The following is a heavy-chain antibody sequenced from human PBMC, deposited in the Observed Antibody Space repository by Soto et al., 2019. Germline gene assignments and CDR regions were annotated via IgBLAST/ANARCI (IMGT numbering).Heavy chain of an antibody. J-gene: IGHJ6*02. CDR3: ARVSNDFWSGYQYYYYYGMDV. V-gene: IGHV1-46*01. CDR1: GYTFTSYY. Sequence: RASVKVSCNASGYTFTSYYMHWLRQSPGQGLEWMGIINPSGGSTSYAQKFQGRVTMTRDTSTSTVYMELSSLRSEDTAVYYCARVSNDFWSGYQYYYYYGMDVWGQGTTVTVSS. D-gene: IGHD3-3*01. CDR2: INPSGGST.